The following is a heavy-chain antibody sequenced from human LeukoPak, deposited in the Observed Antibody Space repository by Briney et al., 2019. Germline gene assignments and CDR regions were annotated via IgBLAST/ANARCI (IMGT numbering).Heavy chain of an antibody. J-gene: IGHJ4*02. CDR1: GFTFSTFS. CDR2: IWNDGSKK. Sequence: GGSLRLSCAASGFTFSTFSMHWVRRAPGKGLEWVAVIWNDGSKKFYADSVKGRFTISRDNSKNTLYLQMNSLRAEDTAVYYCARDSLGGDYWGQGTLVTVSS. V-gene: IGHV3-33*01. CDR3: ARDSLGGDY. D-gene: IGHD3-16*01.